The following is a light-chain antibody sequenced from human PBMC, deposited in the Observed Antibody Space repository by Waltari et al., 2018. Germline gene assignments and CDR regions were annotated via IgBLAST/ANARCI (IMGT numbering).Light chain of an antibody. CDR1: QDINVW. V-gene: IGKV1-12*01. J-gene: IGKJ1*01. CDR2: VAS. Sequence: DFQMTQSPSSVSASVRDRVTFTSRASQDINVWLTWYQQIRGKAPKLLVYVASTLQTGVRSRFSGGGSGTDFTLTITGLQPEDFATYFCQQGHTCPPTFGRGTNV. CDR3: QQGHTCPPT.